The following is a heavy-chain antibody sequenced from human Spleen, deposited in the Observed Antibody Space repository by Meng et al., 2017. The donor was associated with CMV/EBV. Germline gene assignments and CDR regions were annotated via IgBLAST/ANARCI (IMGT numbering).Heavy chain of an antibody. V-gene: IGHV6-1*01. Sequence: VQLQQSGPGPVKPSHTLSLPCAISWDSCSINSSAWNGIRQSPSRGLEWLGRTYYRSKWYNDYAVSVKSRITINPDTSKNQFSLQLNSVTPEDTAVYYCARESEMATIDYWGQGTLVTVSS. D-gene: IGHD5-24*01. J-gene: IGHJ4*02. CDR2: TYYRSKWYN. CDR3: ARESEMATIDY. CDR1: WDSCSINSSA.